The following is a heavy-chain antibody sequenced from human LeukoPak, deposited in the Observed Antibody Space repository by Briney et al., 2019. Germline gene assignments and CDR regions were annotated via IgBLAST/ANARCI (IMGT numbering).Heavy chain of an antibody. J-gene: IGHJ4*02. Sequence: AGGSLRLSCAASGFTFSIYNMNWVRQAPGKGLEWVSGISWNSGNIDYADSVKGRFTISRDNAKNSLYLQMNSLRAEDTALYYCAKGRGYNYGYIFGYFDYWGQGTLVTVSS. CDR1: GFTFSIYN. CDR3: AKGRGYNYGYIFGYFDY. CDR2: ISWNSGNI. V-gene: IGHV3-9*01. D-gene: IGHD5-18*01.